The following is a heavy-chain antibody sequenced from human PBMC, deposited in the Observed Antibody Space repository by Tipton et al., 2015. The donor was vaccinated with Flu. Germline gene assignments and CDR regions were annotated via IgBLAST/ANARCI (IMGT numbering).Heavy chain of an antibody. D-gene: IGHD3-10*02. Sequence: TLSLTCAVPGYSTSSGYFCAWIRQPPGKRLELIGSIYPSGTTYYNPSLKSRVTISVDTSKSQFSLKLRSVTAADTAVYYCARLSYYDVDLKNFYFDYWGQGALVTVSS. V-gene: IGHV4-38-2*01. CDR3: ARLSYYDVDLKNFYFDY. CDR1: GYSTSSGYF. J-gene: IGHJ4*02. CDR2: IYPSGTT.